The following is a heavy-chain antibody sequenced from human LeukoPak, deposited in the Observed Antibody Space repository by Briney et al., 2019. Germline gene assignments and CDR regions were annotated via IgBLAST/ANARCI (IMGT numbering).Heavy chain of an antibody. D-gene: IGHD4-11*01. Sequence: QPGGSLILSCAASGFIFSHHGMHWVRQAPGKGLEWVAVIWSDGTNRFYADSVKGRFTISRDNSQNTAFLQMDSLRVKDTAIYYCARDAQRGFDYSNSLKYWGHGTLVTVSS. V-gene: IGHV3-33*01. CDR3: ARDAQRGFDYSNSLKY. CDR2: IWSDGTNR. CDR1: GFIFSHHG. J-gene: IGHJ4*01.